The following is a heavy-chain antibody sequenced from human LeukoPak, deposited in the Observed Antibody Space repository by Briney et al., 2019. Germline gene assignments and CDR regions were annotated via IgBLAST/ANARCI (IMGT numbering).Heavy chain of an antibody. D-gene: IGHD6-19*01. V-gene: IGHV1-69*01. CDR2: IIPIFGTT. Sequence: SVKVSCKASGDTFSSYAISWLRQDPGQGLEWMGQIIPIFGTTNYAQKLQGRVTFTADESTRTAYMELSSLRSEDTAVYYCARAKAGYSNCWSYWGQGTLVTVSS. CDR3: ARAKAGYSNCWSY. J-gene: IGHJ4*02. CDR1: GDTFSSYA.